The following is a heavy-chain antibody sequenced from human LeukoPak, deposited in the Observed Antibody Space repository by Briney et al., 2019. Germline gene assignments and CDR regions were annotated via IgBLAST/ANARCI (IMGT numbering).Heavy chain of an antibody. CDR1: GFTFSSYA. Sequence: GGSLRLSCAASGFTFSSYAMSWVRQAPGKGLEWVSYISSSSSTIYYADSVKGRFTISRDNAKNSLYLQMNSLRAEDTAVYYCARGSVQLKGSIAARPDLDYWGQGTLVTVSS. D-gene: IGHD6-6*01. V-gene: IGHV3-48*01. CDR3: ARGSVQLKGSIAARPDLDY. J-gene: IGHJ4*02. CDR2: ISSSSSTI.